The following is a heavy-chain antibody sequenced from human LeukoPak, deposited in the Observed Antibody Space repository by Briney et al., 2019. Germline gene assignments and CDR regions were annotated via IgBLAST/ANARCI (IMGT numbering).Heavy chain of an antibody. CDR3: SRTPSEAGVYSPEYFRH. D-gene: IGHD6-13*01. V-gene: IGHV3-74*01. J-gene: IGHJ1*01. CDR2: IKSAGST. CDR1: GFTFTSYL. Sequence: VGSLRLSCAASGFTFTSYLMHWVRQAPGKGLVWVSRIKSAGSTNYADPVNSRFTTSRDNPKNALSLQMNSLRAEDTAVYYCSRTPSEAGVYSPEYFRHWGQGTLVTVSS.